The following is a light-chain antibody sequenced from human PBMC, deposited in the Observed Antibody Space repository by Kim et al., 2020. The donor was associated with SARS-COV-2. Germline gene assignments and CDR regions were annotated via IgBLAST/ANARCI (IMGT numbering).Light chain of an antibody. J-gene: IGKJ4*01. CDR2: DAY. CDR3: QRRSNWPLT. CDR1: QSVSRC. Sequence: LSHGERAAPPRRPGQSVSRCLGWYQQKTGQTPRLLIYDAYNRATGSPARCSGSVAGTDFTLTISSLEPEDFAVYYCQRRSNWPLTFGGGTKVDIK. V-gene: IGKV3-11*01.